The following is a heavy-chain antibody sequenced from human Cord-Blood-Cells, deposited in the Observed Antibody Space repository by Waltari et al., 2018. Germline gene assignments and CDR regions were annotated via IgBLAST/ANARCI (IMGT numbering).Heavy chain of an antibody. Sequence: QVQLVQSGAEVKKPGASVKVSCKASGYTFTGYYMHWVRQAPGQGLEWMEWINPNSGGTNYAQKFQGRVTMTRETSISTAYMELSRLRADDTAGYYCARGLNWGSGYFDLWGRGTLVTVSS. CDR1: GYTFTGYY. J-gene: IGHJ2*01. CDR2: INPNSGGT. D-gene: IGHD7-27*01. V-gene: IGHV1-2*02. CDR3: ARGLNWGSGYFDL.